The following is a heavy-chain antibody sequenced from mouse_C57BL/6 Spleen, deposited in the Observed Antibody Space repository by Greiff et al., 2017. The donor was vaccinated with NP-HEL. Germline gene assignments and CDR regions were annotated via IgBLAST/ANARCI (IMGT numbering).Heavy chain of an antibody. CDR1: GYTFTSYW. CDR3: ARLANWDERWFAY. J-gene: IGHJ3*01. D-gene: IGHD4-1*01. Sequence: QVHVKQPGAELVKPGASVKMSCKASGYTFTSYWITWVKQRPGQGLEWIGDIYPGSGSTNYNEKFKSKATLTVDTSSSTAYMQLSSLTSEDSAVYYCARLANWDERWFAYWGQGTLVTVSA. V-gene: IGHV1-55*01. CDR2: IYPGSGST.